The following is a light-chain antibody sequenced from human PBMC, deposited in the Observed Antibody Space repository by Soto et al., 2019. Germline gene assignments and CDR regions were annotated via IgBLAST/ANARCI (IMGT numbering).Light chain of an antibody. CDR2: GAS. CDR3: QQFGSSFIT. J-gene: IGKJ5*01. V-gene: IGKV3-20*01. Sequence: EIVLTQSPGNLSLAPGERATLSCRASETFSNRYLAWYQQKPGQAPRLLIYGASRRATGIPDRFSGSGSGTDFTLTISRLEPEDVAVYFCQQFGSSFITFGQGTRLEI. CDR1: ETFSNRY.